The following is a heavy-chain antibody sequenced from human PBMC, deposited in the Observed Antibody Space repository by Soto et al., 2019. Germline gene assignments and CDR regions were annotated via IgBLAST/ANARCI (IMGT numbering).Heavy chain of an antibody. D-gene: IGHD6-13*01. V-gene: IGHV3-48*02. CDR3: ARDSIRNRIAAASAFNYYYYYGMYV. J-gene: IGHJ6*02. CDR2: ISSSSSTI. CDR1: GFTFSSYS. Sequence: EVQLVESGGGLVQPGGSLRLSCAASGFTFSSYSMNWVCPAPGKGLEWVSYISSSSSTIYYADSVKGRFTISRDNAKNSLYLQMNSLRYEDTAVYYCARDSIRNRIAAASAFNYYYYYGMYVWGQGTTVTVYS.